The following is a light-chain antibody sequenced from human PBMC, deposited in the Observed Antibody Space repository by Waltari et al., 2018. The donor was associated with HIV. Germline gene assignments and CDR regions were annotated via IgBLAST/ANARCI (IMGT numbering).Light chain of an antibody. CDR2: AAS. Sequence: DIQMTQSPSTLSASVGDRVTISCQASQRINNWLAWYQQKPGKAPKLLIYAASSLQSGVPSRFSGSGSGTDFTLTISRLQPDDFATYYCKQYKGSWKCGQGTKVEIK. CDR3: KQYKGSWK. V-gene: IGKV1-5*01. CDR1: QRINNW. J-gene: IGKJ1*01.